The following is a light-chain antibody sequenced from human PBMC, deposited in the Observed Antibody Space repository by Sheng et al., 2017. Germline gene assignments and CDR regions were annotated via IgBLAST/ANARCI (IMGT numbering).Light chain of an antibody. CDR2: DAS. CDR1: QSISSY. Sequence: DIQMTQSPSSLSASVGDRVTITCRASQSISSYLNWYQQKPGTAPKVLIYDASSLQSGVPSRFSGSGSGSDFTLTISSLQPEDFATYYCQQSHTTPRTFGQGTKVEIK. CDR3: QQSHTTPRT. V-gene: IGKV1-39*01. J-gene: IGKJ1*01.